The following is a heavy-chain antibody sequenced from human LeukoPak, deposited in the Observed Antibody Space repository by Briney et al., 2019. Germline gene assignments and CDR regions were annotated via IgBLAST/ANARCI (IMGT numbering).Heavy chain of an antibody. V-gene: IGHV3-48*03. CDR2: ISGGGYPI. J-gene: IGHJ3*02. D-gene: IGHD3-10*01. Sequence: GGSLRLSCAASGFTFSNYEMNWVRQAPGKGLEWVSYISGGGYPIYFADSVKGRFTMSRDNAKNSVYLQMNSLRPEDTAVYYCVRDGASRGGDAFDIWGQGTMVTVSS. CDR1: GFTFSNYE. CDR3: VRDGASRGGDAFDI.